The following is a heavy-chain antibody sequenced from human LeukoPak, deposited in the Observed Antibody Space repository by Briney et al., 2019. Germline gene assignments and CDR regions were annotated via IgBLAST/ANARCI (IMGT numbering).Heavy chain of an antibody. J-gene: IGHJ3*02. CDR3: ARRSRNGLDAFDI. D-gene: IGHD1-14*01. CDR1: AYTFTGYY. CDR2: LDPNNGDT. V-gene: IGHV1-2*02. Sequence: ASVNVSCKASAYTFTGYYLHWVRQAPGQGFQWVGWLDPNNGDTDYAQKFQGRVTMTRDMSISTAYMDLGRLTSDDTAVYYCARRSRNGLDAFDIWGQGTMVTVSS.